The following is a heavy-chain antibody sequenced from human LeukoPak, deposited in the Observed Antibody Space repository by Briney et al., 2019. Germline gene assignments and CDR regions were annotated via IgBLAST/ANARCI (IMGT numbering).Heavy chain of an antibody. CDR2: IYYSGST. CDR3: ARGTNIVVVPAALPNWFDP. Sequence: SETLSLTCTVSGGSISSGDYYWSWIRQPPGKGLEWIGYIYYSGSTYYNPSLKSRVTISVDTSKNQSSLKLSSVTAADTAVYYCARGTNIVVVPAALPNWFDPWGQGTLVTVSS. V-gene: IGHV4-30-4*08. CDR1: GGSISSGDYY. D-gene: IGHD2-2*01. J-gene: IGHJ5*02.